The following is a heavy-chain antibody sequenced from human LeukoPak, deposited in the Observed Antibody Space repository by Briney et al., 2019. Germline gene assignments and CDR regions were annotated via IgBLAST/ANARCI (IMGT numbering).Heavy chain of an antibody. D-gene: IGHD3-10*01. V-gene: IGHV3-33*08. CDR3: ARAEVLWFGELLSSSLSYYGMDV. Sequence: GGSLRLSCAASRFTFNSYGMHWVRQAPGKGLEWVAVIWYDGSNKYYADSVKGRFTISRDNSKNTLYLQMNSLRAEDTAVYYCARAEVLWFGELLSSSLSYYGMDVWGQGTTVTVSS. J-gene: IGHJ6*02. CDR2: IWYDGSNK. CDR1: RFTFNSYG.